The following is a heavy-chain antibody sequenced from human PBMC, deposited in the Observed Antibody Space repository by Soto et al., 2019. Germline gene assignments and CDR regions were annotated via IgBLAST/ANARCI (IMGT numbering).Heavy chain of an antibody. Sequence: GGSLRLSCAASGFIFSSYGIHWVRQAAGKGLEWVAVISYDGSNKKYGDSVKGRFTISRDNSKNTVFLQMNSLRPEDTAVYYCAKSDYSQFYFDYWGQGTQVTVSS. CDR3: AKSDYSQFYFDY. CDR2: ISYDGSNK. V-gene: IGHV3-30*18. CDR1: GFIFSSYG. D-gene: IGHD2-15*01. J-gene: IGHJ4*02.